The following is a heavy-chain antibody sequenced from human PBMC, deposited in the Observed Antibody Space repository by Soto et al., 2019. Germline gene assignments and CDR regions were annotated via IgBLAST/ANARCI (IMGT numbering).Heavy chain of an antibody. V-gene: IGHV3-30*18. CDR3: AKDRGGDCPDNSCYFGADY. CDR1: GFTFSSYG. J-gene: IGHJ4*02. D-gene: IGHD2-2*01. Sequence: GGSLRLSCVGSGFTFSSYGMHWVRRAPGKGLECVAVISDTGSSHYYAASVEGRFTISRENSKNTLSLHMDRLRVEDTAVYYCAKDRGGDCPDNSCYFGADYWGQGTPVTVSS. CDR2: ISDTGSSH.